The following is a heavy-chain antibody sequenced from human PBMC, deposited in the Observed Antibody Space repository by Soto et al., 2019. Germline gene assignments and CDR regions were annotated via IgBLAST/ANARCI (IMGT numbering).Heavy chain of an antibody. CDR1: GFTFSTYA. J-gene: IGHJ4*02. D-gene: IGHD3-22*01. CDR2: ISAGGDST. CDR3: AKDPTSMIVVGNFDY. Sequence: GSLSLSCAASGFTFSTYAMSWVRQAPVKGLEWVSAISAGGDSTYYADSVKGRFTISRDNSKNTLYLQMHSLRAEDTALYYCAKDPTSMIVVGNFDYWGQGTLVTVSS. V-gene: IGHV3-23*01.